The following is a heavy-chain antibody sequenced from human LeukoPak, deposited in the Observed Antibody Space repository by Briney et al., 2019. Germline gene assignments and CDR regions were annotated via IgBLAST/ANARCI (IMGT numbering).Heavy chain of an antibody. J-gene: IGHJ1*01. Sequence: GGSLRLPCAASGLSFADSWMHWVRQAPGKGLAWVSRINNDGSDTRYADSVRGRFTISRDNAKNTLYLQMNSLRAEDTAVYYCARVSGLGMNEYYQHWGQGTLVTVPS. CDR3: ARVSGLGMNEYYQH. CDR2: INNDGSDT. CDR1: GLSFADSW. D-gene: IGHD3-10*01. V-gene: IGHV3-74*01.